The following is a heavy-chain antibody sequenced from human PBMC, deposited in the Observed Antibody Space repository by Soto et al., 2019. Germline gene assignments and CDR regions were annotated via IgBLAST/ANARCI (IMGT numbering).Heavy chain of an antibody. J-gene: IGHJ2*01. CDR3: ARPRGTTPAVWYFDL. Sequence: QVQLQESGPGLVKPSETLSLTCTVSGDYISSHYWSWLRQPPGKGLEWIGYVYHSGKTDSKPSLKSRVTISMATSKNQISLSLTSAPAADTAVYDCARPRGTTPAVWYFDLWGRGTLVTVSS. CDR1: GDYISSHY. V-gene: IGHV4-59*08. CDR2: VYHSGKT. D-gene: IGHD2-2*01.